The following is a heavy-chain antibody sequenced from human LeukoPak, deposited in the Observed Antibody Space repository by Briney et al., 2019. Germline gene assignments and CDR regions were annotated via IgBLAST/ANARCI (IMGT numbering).Heavy chain of an antibody. CDR3: ARGPTVAVAGAIYFDY. V-gene: IGHV4-59*01. Sequence: SETLSLTCTVSGGSISSYYWSWIRQPPGKGLEWIGYIYYSGSTNYNPSLKSRVTISVDTSKNQFSLKLSSVTAADTAVYYCARGPTVAVAGAIYFDYWGQGTLVTVSS. CDR2: IYYSGST. CDR1: GGSISSYY. J-gene: IGHJ4*02. D-gene: IGHD6-19*01.